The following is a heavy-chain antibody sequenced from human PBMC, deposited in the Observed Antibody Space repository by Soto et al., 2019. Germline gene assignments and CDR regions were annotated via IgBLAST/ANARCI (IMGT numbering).Heavy chain of an antibody. CDR1: GGTFSTFG. CDR3: AESAPMDAGDKYYYDF. V-gene: IGHV1-69*13. Sequence: SVQVSCKASGGTFSTFGISWVRQAPGQGLEWMGGIIPFFGTARYSQKFEDRITITADESTNTVYMDLRSLTSEDTAIYYCAESAPMDAGDKYYYDFWGQGALVTVSS. D-gene: IGHD4-17*01. CDR2: IIPFFGTA. J-gene: IGHJ4*02.